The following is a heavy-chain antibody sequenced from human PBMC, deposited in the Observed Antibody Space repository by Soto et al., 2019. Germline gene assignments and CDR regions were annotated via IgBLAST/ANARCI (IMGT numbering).Heavy chain of an antibody. CDR1: GGSFSGYY. Sequence: SETLSLTCAVYGGSFSGYYWSWIRQPPGKGLEWIGEINHSGSTNYNPSLKSRVTISVDKSKNQFSLKLSSVTAADTAVYYCARGYSSSSDPFDYWGQGTLVTVSS. J-gene: IGHJ4*02. D-gene: IGHD6-6*01. CDR3: ARGYSSSSDPFDY. CDR2: INHSGST. V-gene: IGHV4-34*01.